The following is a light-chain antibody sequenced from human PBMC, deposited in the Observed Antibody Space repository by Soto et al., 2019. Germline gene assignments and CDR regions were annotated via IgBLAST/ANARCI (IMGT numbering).Light chain of an antibody. V-gene: IGLV1-47*01. J-gene: IGLJ1*01. CDR2: RNN. CDR1: SSNIGSNY. CDR3: AAWDDSLSGRYV. Sequence: QSVLTQTPSASGTPGQRVTISCSGSSSNIGSNYVYWYQQLPGTAPKLLIHRNNQRPSGVPDRFSGSKSGTSASLAISGLRSKDEADYYCAAWDDSLSGRYVFGTGTKLTVL.